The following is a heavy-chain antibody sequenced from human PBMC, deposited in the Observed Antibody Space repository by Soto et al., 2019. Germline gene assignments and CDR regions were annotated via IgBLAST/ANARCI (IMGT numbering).Heavy chain of an antibody. Sequence: QVQLQESGPGLVKPSQTLSLTCTVSGGSISSGGYYWSWIRQHPGKGLEWIGYIYHRGTTYYNPTLKGRVTISVDTSKAQFSLKLTSVTAADTVVYYCVRVIGNQLLAWFDPWGQGTLVTVSS. CDR1: GGSISSGGYY. D-gene: IGHD2-2*01. V-gene: IGHV4-31*03. CDR2: IYHRGTT. CDR3: VRVIGNQLLAWFDP. J-gene: IGHJ5*02.